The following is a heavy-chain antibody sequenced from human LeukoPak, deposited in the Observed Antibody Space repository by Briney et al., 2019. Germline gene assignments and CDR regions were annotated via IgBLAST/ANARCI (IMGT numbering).Heavy chain of an antibody. J-gene: IGHJ4*02. V-gene: IGHV4-59*01. CDR2: IYYSGST. D-gene: IGHD5-12*01. CDR3: ARAEKVELATNPLVY. Sequence: PSQTLSLTCTVSGGSISSYYWSWLRQPPEKGLEWIGYIYYSGSTNYNPSLKSRVTISVDTSKNQFSLKLSSVTAADTAVYYCARAEKVELATNPLVYWGQGTLVTVSS. CDR1: GGSISSYY.